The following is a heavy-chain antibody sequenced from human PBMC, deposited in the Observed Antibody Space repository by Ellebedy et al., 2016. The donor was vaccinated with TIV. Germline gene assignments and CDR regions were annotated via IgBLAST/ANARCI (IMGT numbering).Heavy chain of an antibody. CDR3: VRDNGDDYSDDDTWNTPYDAFDI. J-gene: IGHJ3*02. D-gene: IGHD4-11*01. V-gene: IGHV3-9*01. CDR1: GFIFDDYA. Sequence: GGSLRLSXTASGFIFDDYAMHWVRQVPGKGLEWVSGIRWNSDGVAYADSVKGRFTISRDNAKKSLYLQMNRLRGEDTALYYCVRDNGDDYSDDDTWNTPYDAFDIWGQGTMVTVSS. CDR2: IRWNSDGV.